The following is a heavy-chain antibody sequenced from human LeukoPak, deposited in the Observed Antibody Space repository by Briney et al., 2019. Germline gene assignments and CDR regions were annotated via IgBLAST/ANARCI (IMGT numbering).Heavy chain of an antibody. V-gene: IGHV3-53*01. CDR1: GFTFSSYN. D-gene: IGHD3-16*01. CDR2: IYSGGST. Sequence: GGSLRLSCVASGFTFSSYNMSWVRQAPGKGLEWVSVIYSGGSTYYADSVKGRFTISRDNSKNTLYLQMNSLRAEDTAVYYCARDWSEGGAHNWFDPWGQGTLVTVSS. J-gene: IGHJ5*02. CDR3: ARDWSEGGAHNWFDP.